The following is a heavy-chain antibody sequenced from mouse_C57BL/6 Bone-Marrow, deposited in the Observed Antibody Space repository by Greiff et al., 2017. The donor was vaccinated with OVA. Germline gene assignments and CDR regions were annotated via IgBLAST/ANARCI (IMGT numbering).Heavy chain of an antibody. J-gene: IGHJ4*01. Sequence: EVKLVESGGGLVQPGGSLKLSCAASGFTFSDYGMAWVRQAPRKGPEWVAFSSNLSYSIYYADTVTGRFTISRENAKNTLYLEMSSLRSEDTAMYYCARRSFINAMDYWGQGTSVTVSS. D-gene: IGHD1-1*01. CDR2: SSNLSYSI. CDR1: GFTFSDYG. CDR3: ARRSFINAMDY. V-gene: IGHV5-15*01.